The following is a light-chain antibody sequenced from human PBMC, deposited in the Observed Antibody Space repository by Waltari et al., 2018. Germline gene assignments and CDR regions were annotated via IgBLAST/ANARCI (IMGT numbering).Light chain of an antibody. CDR1: SLRSYS. V-gene: IGLV3-19*01. J-gene: IGLJ1*01. CDR2: GQN. CDR3: SSRDSGAHRHV. Sequence: SSELTQDPAVSVALGQTVRITCQGDSLRSYSAPWYQQKAGQAPILVIYGQNNRPSGIPDRFSGSYSGRTASLTITGAQAEDEADYYCSSRDSGAHRHVFGTGTKVTVL.